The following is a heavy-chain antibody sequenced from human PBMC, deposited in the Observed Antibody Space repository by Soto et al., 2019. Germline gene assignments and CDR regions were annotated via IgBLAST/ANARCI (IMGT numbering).Heavy chain of an antibody. J-gene: IGHJ5*02. CDR1: GYTFTSYG. CDR3: ARARAWGDIVVVVTATHWFDP. V-gene: IGHV1-18*01. Sequence: ASVKVSCKASGYTFTSYGISWVRQAPGQGLEWVGWISAYNGNTNYAQRLQGRVTMTTDTSTSTAYMELRGLRSDDTAVYYCARARAWGDIVVVVTATHWFDPWGQGTLVTVSS. CDR2: ISAYNGNT. D-gene: IGHD2-15*01.